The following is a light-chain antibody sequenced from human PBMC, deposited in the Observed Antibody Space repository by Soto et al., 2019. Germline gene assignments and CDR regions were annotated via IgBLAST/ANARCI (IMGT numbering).Light chain of an antibody. Sequence: QSVLTQPPSVSGAPGQRLTISCTGSSSNIGAGYDVHWYQQLPGTAPKLLIYDINKRPSGIPDRFSGSKSGTSASLAITGLQAEDEADYYCQSFDSSLSGVIFGGGTKLTVL. CDR3: QSFDSSLSGVI. CDR2: DIN. V-gene: IGLV1-40*01. CDR1: SSNIGAGYD. J-gene: IGLJ2*01.